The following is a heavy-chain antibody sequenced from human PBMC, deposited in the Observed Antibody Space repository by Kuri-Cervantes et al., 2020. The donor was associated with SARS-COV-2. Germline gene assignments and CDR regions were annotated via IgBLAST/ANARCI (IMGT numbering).Heavy chain of an antibody. D-gene: IGHD1-14*01. CDR3: QIHPLPPEPDWFDP. V-gene: IGHV3-13*01. Sequence: GESLKISCAASGFTFSKYDMHWVRQAPGKGLEWVSVIGTAGDTYSPGSVKGRFTISRDNSKNTLYLQMNSLRAEDTAVYYCQIHPLPPEPDWFDPWGQGTLVTVSS. CDR1: GFTFSKYD. CDR2: IGTAGDT. J-gene: IGHJ5*02.